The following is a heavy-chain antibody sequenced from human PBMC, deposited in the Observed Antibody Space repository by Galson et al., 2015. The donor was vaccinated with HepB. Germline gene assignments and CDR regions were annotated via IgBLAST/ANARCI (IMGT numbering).Heavy chain of an antibody. Sequence: SCAASGFTFSSYGMHWVRQAPGKGLEWVAVISYDGSNKYYADSVKGRFTISRDNSKNTLYLQMNSLRAEDKAVYYCAKDLSSGWYFGAFDIWGQGTRVTVAS. CDR2: ISYDGSNK. V-gene: IGHV3-30*18. CDR1: GFTFSSYG. J-gene: IGHJ3*02. CDR3: AKDLSSGWYFGAFDI. D-gene: IGHD6-19*01.